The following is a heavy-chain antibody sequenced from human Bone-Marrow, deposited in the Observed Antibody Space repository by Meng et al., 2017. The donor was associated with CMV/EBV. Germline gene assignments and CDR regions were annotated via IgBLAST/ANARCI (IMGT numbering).Heavy chain of an antibody. CDR2: INPSSGVT. V-gene: IGHV1-2*02. Sequence: KVSCNTSGYRFSGNYIQWVRQAPGHGLEWMGWINPSSGVTRYAQKFQGRVTMTRDTSISTVYMELSSLTFDDTAVYYCARDSTPIDYWGPGTLVTVSS. CDR1: GYRFSGNY. CDR3: ARDSTPIDY. D-gene: IGHD2-15*01. J-gene: IGHJ4*02.